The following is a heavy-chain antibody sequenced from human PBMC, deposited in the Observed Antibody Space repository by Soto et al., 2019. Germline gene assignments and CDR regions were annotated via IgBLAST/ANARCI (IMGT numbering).Heavy chain of an antibody. CDR1: GITFTSYA. J-gene: IGHJ4*02. V-gene: IGHV3-23*01. CDR2: ISNSGDST. D-gene: IGHD3-22*01. Sequence: GGSLRLSRAASGITFTSYAMSWVRQAPGKGLEWVSCISNSGDSTYYTDSVKGRFTISRDNTKDILYLQMNSLRAGDTDIYYCAKVRYDISAYSYYFDYWGQGTLVTVSS. CDR3: AKVRYDISAYSYYFDY.